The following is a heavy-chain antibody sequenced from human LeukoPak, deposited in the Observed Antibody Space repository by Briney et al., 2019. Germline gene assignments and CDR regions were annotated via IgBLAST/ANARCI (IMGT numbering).Heavy chain of an antibody. CDR2: IYYSGST. D-gene: IGHD3-22*01. CDR1: GGSISSGDYY. Sequence: PSETLSLTCTVSGGSISSGDYYWSWIRQPPGKGLEWIGYIYYSGSTYYNPSLKSRVTISVDTSKNQFSLKLSSVTAPDTAVYYCARVYYDSSGYHGFDYWGQGTLVTVSS. V-gene: IGHV4-30-4*01. J-gene: IGHJ4*02. CDR3: ARVYYDSSGYHGFDY.